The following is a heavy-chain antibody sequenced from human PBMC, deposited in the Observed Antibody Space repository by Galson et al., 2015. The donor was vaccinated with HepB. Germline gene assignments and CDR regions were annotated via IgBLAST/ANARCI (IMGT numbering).Heavy chain of an antibody. CDR2: ISYDGSNK. CDR1: GFTFSSYA. Sequence: SLRLSCAASGFTFSSYAMHWVRQAPGKGLEWVAVISYDGSNKYYAGSVKGRFTISRDNSKNTLYLQMNSLRAEDTAVYYCARVRGVAARVFDYWGQGTLVTVSS. CDR3: ARVRGVAARVFDY. J-gene: IGHJ4*02. V-gene: IGHV3-30-3*01. D-gene: IGHD6-6*01.